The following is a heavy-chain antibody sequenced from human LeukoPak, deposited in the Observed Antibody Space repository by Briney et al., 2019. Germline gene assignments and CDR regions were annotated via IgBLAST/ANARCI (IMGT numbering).Heavy chain of an antibody. D-gene: IGHD1-1*01. V-gene: IGHV4-59*01. CDR2: IYDSEST. J-gene: IGHJ5*02. CDR1: GGSISSYY. Sequence: SETLSLTCTVSGGSISSYYWSWIRQPPGKGLEWIGYIYDSESTNYNPSLKSRVTILIDTSKNQFSLKLSSVTAADTAVYYCAREETGTTEYNWFDPWGQGTLVTVSS. CDR3: AREETGTTEYNWFDP.